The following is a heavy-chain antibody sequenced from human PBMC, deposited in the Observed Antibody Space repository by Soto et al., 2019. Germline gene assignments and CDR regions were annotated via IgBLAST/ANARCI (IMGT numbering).Heavy chain of an antibody. D-gene: IGHD4-17*01. J-gene: IGHJ4*02. V-gene: IGHV3-15*07. CDR1: GFTFSNAW. CDR3: GSTDYGDYVDY. Sequence: GGSLRLSCAASGFTFSNAWMNWVRQAPGKGLEWVGRIKSKTDGGTTDYAAPVKGRFTISRDDSKNTLYLQMNSLKTEDTAVYYCGSTDYGDYVDYWGQGTLVTVSS. CDR2: IKSKTDGGTT.